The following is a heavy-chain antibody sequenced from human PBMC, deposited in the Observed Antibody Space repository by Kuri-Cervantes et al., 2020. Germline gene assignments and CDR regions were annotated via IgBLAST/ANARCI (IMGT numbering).Heavy chain of an antibody. D-gene: IGHD4-17*01. CDR1: GFTVSSNY. V-gene: IGHV3-53*04. J-gene: IGHJ2*01. CDR2: IYSGGST. Sequence: GGSLRLSCVASGFTVSSNYMSWVRQAPGKGLEWVSVIYSGGSTYYADSVKGRFTISRHNSKNTLYLQMNSLRAEDTAVYYCARVTSTVTIPPSRYFDLWGRGTLVTVSS. CDR3: ARVTSTVTIPPSRYFDL.